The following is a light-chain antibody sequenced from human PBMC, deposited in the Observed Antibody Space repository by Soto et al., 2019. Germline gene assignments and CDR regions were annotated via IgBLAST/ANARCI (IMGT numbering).Light chain of an antibody. CDR1: QTVSRH. CDR3: QHYNTYPWT. V-gene: IGKV3-11*01. Sequence: EIVLTQSPATLSLSPGERATLSCRASQTVSRHLAWYQQKPGQAPRLLIYDTSNRATGIPARFSGSGSGTDFTLTISGLETEDFATYYCQHYNTYPWTFGQGTKVEIK. J-gene: IGKJ1*01. CDR2: DTS.